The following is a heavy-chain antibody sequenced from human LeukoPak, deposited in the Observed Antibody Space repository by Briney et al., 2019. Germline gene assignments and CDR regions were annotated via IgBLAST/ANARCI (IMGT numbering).Heavy chain of an antibody. CDR2: ISGSGGST. Sequence: PGGSLRLSCAASGFTFSSYAMSWVRQAPGKGLGWVSAISGSGGSTYYADSVKGRFTISRDNSKNTLYLQMNSLRAEDTAVYYCAKGEISGWYYFDYWGQGTLVTVSS. CDR3: AKGEISGWYYFDY. J-gene: IGHJ4*02. CDR1: GFTFSSYA. D-gene: IGHD6-19*01. V-gene: IGHV3-23*01.